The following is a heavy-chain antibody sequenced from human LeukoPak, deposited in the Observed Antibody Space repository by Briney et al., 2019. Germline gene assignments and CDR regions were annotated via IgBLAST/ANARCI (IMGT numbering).Heavy chain of an antibody. CDR1: GLSFSAYK. CDR2: ISTDGYTT. CDR3: VVGGSPGY. D-gene: IGHD2-15*01. Sequence: GGSLRLSCAASGLSFSAYKMHWVRHAPRKGLVWVSRISTDGYTTDYADFVQGRFTASRDNTKNTWSLEMNSLRAEDTAVYYCVVGGSPGYWGQGTLVTVSS. J-gene: IGHJ4*02. V-gene: IGHV3-74*01.